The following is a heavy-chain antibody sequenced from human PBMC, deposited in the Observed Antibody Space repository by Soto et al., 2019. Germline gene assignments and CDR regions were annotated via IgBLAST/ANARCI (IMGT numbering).Heavy chain of an antibody. CDR3: AHRLYASSDDAFDV. Sequence: QITLKESGPTLVKPTQTLTLTCTLSGFSLTTSGVGVGWIRQPPGKALEWLAPIYWDDDRRYSPSLKTRLTMSKDTSTNQVDLIMTHVTPADTGTYYCAHRLYASSDDAFDVWGQGRMVSVSS. J-gene: IGHJ3*01. CDR1: GFSLTTSGVG. D-gene: IGHD2-2*01. V-gene: IGHV2-5*02. CDR2: IYWDDDR.